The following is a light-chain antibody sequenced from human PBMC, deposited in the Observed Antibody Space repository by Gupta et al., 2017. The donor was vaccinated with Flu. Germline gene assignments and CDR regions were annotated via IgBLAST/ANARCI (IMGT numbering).Light chain of an antibody. CDR3: MQGSRWPWA. V-gene: IGKV2-30*01. CDR1: QSLVYSDGNTY. CDR2: QVS. Sequence: DVVMTQSPLSLPVTLGQPASISCRSSQSLVYSDGNTYLHWFQQRPGQSPRRLIYQVSHRESGVPDRFSGSGSSTDFILKISRVEAEDVGVYYCMQGSRWPWAFGQGTKVEIK. J-gene: IGKJ1*01.